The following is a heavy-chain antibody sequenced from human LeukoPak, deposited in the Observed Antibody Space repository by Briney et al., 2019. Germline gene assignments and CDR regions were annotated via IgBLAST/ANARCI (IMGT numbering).Heavy chain of an antibody. V-gene: IGHV4-39*01. D-gene: IGHD2-2*01. CDR3: ARLVRQYQLDY. CDR1: GGSISSSSYY. CDR2: IYYSGST. J-gene: IGHJ4*02. Sequence: SETLSLTCTVSGGSISSSSYYWGWIRQPPGKGLEWIGSIYYSGSTYYNPSLESRVTISVDTSKNQFSLKLSSVTAADTAVYYCARLVRQYQLDYWGQGTLVTVSS.